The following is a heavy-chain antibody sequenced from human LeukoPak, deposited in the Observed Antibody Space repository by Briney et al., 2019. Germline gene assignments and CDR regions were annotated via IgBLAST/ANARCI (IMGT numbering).Heavy chain of an antibody. V-gene: IGHV3-48*03. CDR2: ISSSGSTI. D-gene: IGHD2-8*02. CDR1: GFTFSSYE. J-gene: IGHJ3*01. Sequence: TGGSLRLSCAASGFTFSSYEMNWVRQAPGKGLEWVSYISSSGSTIYYADSVKGRFTISRDNAKNSLYLQMNSLRAEDTAVYYCARDSTGWQANAYDVWGQGTMVTVSS. CDR3: ARDSTGWQANAYDV.